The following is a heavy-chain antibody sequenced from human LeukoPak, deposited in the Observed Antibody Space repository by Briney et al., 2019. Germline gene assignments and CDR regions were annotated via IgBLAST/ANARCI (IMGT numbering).Heavy chain of an antibody. CDR3: ARVFVVVPAKNWFDP. CDR2: ISAYNGNT. Sequence: ASVPVSFLASGYTLPNYGISWVRQAPGQGLEWMGWISAYNGNTNYAQKLQGRVTMTPSTSTSTAYIELRSLRSDDTAVYYCARVFVVVPAKNWFDPWGQGTLVTVSS. D-gene: IGHD2-2*01. CDR1: GYTLPNYG. V-gene: IGHV1-18*01. J-gene: IGHJ5*02.